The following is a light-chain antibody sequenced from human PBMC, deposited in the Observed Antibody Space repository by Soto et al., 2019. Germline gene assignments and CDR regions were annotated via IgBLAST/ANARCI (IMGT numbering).Light chain of an antibody. V-gene: IGLV2-14*01. CDR1: SSDVGGYNY. CDR3: SSYTGSSTYVV. J-gene: IGLJ2*01. Sequence: QSVLTQPASVSGSPGQWITISCTGTSSDVGGYNYVSWYQQHPGKAPKLMIYDVNNPPSGVSNRFSGSKSGNTASLTISGLQAEDEADYYCSSYTGSSTYVVFGGGTKLTVL. CDR2: DVN.